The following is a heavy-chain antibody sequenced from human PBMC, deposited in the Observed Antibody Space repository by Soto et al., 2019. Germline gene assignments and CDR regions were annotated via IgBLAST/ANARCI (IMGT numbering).Heavy chain of an antibody. J-gene: IGHJ4*02. CDR3: ARGPGADKIDC. CDR1: DGSVSSGCYF. Sequence: SETLSLTCTVSDGSVSSGCYFWSWIRQPPGEGLEWIGHIYNSGSTYSNPSLRGRVTISVDTSKSQFSLKVSSVTAADTAVYYCARGPGADKIDCWGQGTLVTVSS. V-gene: IGHV4-30-4*01. CDR2: IYNSGST.